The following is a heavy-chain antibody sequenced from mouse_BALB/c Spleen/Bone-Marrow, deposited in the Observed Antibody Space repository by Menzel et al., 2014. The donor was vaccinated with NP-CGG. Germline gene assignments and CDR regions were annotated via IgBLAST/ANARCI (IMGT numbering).Heavy chain of an antibody. V-gene: IGHV1-9*01. CDR3: ARFYYGNPTGYFDY. CDR1: GYTFSSYW. J-gene: IGHJ2*01. CDR2: ILPGSGST. D-gene: IGHD2-1*01. Sequence: VKLVEPGAELMKPGASMKISCKATGYTFSSYWIEWVKQRPGHGLEWIGEILPGSGSTNYNEQFKGKATFTADASSSTAYMELSSLTSEDSAVYYCARFYYGNPTGYFDYWGQGTTLTVSS.